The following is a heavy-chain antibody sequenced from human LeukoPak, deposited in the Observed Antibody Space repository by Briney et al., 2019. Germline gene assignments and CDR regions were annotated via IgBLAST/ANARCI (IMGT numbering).Heavy chain of an antibody. J-gene: IGHJ5*02. CDR3: ARDSTTGTTEGWFDP. CDR2: ISYDGSNK. V-gene: IGHV3-30-3*01. D-gene: IGHD1-1*01. CDR1: GFTFSSYA. Sequence: GRSLRLSCAASGFTFSSYAMHWVRQAPGKGLEWVAVISYDGSNKYYADSVKGRFTISRDNSKNTLYLQMNSLRAEGTAVYYCARDSTTGTTEGWFDPWGQGTLVTVSS.